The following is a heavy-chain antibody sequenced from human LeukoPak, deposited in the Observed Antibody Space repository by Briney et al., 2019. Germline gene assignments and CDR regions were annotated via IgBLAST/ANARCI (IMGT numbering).Heavy chain of an antibody. D-gene: IGHD4-23*01. V-gene: IGHV3-21*01. Sequence: PGGSLRLSCAASGFTFSMYSMNWVRQAPGKGLEWVSSISSSSSYIYYADSVKGRFTISRDNAKNSLYLQMNSLRAEDTAVYYCARDPDYGGNSGLYFDLWGRGTLVTVSS. J-gene: IGHJ2*01. CDR1: GFTFSMYS. CDR2: ISSSSSYI. CDR3: ARDPDYGGNSGLYFDL.